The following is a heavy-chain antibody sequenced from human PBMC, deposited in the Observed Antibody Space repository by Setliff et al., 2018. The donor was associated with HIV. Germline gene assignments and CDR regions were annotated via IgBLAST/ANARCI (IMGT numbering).Heavy chain of an antibody. D-gene: IGHD2-15*01. CDR1: GGSVSSGHYY. CDR2: IYTSGRT. CDR3: AGGPVGYCSGGSCYGVLF. V-gene: IGHV4-61*02. Sequence: SETLSLTCTVSGGSVSSGHYYWSWIRQPAGKELEWLGRIYTSGRTNYNPSFEGRVTISIDTSKNQFSLRLTSVTAADTAVYYCAGGPVGYCSGGSCYGVLFWGQGTLVTVSS. J-gene: IGHJ4*02.